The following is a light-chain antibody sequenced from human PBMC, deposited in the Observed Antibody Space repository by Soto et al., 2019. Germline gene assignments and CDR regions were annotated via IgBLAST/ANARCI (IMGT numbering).Light chain of an antibody. J-gene: IGKJ2*01. CDR3: QQSYSTPYT. CDR1: QSINSN. Sequence: DIQMTQSPSSLSASVGDRVTITCRAGQSINSNLNWYQKKLGKAPKLLIYAASSLQSGVPSRFSGSGSGTDFTLTISSLQPEDFAAYYCQQSYSTPYTFGQGTRREIK. CDR2: AAS. V-gene: IGKV1-39*01.